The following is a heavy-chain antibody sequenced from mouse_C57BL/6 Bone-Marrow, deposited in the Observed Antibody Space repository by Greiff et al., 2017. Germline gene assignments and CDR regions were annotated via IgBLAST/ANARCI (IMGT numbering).Heavy chain of an antibody. Sequence: VQLQQSGAELVKPGASVKISCKASGYAFSSYRMNWVKQRPGKGLEWIGQVYPGDGDTNYNGKFKGKATLTANKSSSTAYMQLSSLTSEDSAVYFCAREDGSSRHVYFDVWGPGTTVTVSS. CDR3: AREDGSSRHVYFDV. V-gene: IGHV1-80*01. CDR2: VYPGDGDT. J-gene: IGHJ1*01. CDR1: GYAFSSYR. D-gene: IGHD1-1*01.